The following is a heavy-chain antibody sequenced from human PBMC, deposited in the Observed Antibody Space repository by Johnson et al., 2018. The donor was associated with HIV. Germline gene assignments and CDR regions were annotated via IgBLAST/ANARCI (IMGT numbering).Heavy chain of an antibody. J-gene: IGHJ3*02. CDR3: ARDGGIEAYSGSYRGAFDI. Sequence: QVQLVESGGGVVQPGRSLRLSCAASGFTFSSYAMHWVRQAPGKGLEWVAVISYDGSNKYYADSVKGRFTISRDNAKNSLYLQMNSLRAEDTALYYCARDGGIEAYSGSYRGAFDIWGQGTMVTVSS. D-gene: IGHD1-26*01. V-gene: IGHV3-30*04. CDR2: ISYDGSNK. CDR1: GFTFSSYA.